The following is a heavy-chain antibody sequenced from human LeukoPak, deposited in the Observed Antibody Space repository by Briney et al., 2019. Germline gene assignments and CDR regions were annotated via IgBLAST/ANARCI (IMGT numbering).Heavy chain of an antibody. CDR2: IYYSGST. J-gene: IGHJ3*02. CDR1: GGSISSGGYY. V-gene: IGHV4-31*03. CDR3: ARAPATYDYVWGSYRAAPDAFDI. D-gene: IGHD3-16*02. Sequence: SQTLSLTCTVSGGSISSGGYYWSWIRQHPGKGLEWIGYIYYSGSTYYNPSLKSRVTISVDTSKNQFSLKLSSVTAADTAVYYCARAPATYDYVWGSYRAAPDAFDIWGQGTMVTVSS.